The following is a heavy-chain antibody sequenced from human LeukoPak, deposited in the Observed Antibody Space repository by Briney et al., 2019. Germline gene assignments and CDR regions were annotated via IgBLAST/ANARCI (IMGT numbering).Heavy chain of an antibody. D-gene: IGHD6-19*01. CDR2: IYTSGST. CDR3: AREGSGWYYYYYMDI. Sequence: PSETLSLTCTVSGGSISSGSYYWSWIRQPAGKGLEWIGRIYTSGSTNYNPSLKSRVTISVDTSKNQFSLKLSSVTAADTAVYYCAREGSGWYYYYYMDIWGKGTTVTISS. J-gene: IGHJ6*03. CDR1: GGSISSGSYY. V-gene: IGHV4-61*02.